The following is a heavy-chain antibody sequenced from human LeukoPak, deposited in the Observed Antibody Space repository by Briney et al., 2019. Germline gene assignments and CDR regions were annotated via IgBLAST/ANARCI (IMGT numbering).Heavy chain of an antibody. CDR3: ARKRGIIVVVVAALHYYMDV. Sequence: SETLSLTCAVSGGSISSSNWWSWVRQPPGKGLEWIGEIYHSGSTNYNPSLKSRVTISVDTSKNQFSLKLSSVTAADTAVYYCARKRGIIVVVVAALHYYMDVWGKGTTVTISS. J-gene: IGHJ6*03. CDR1: GGSISSSNW. CDR2: IYHSGST. V-gene: IGHV4-4*02. D-gene: IGHD2-15*01.